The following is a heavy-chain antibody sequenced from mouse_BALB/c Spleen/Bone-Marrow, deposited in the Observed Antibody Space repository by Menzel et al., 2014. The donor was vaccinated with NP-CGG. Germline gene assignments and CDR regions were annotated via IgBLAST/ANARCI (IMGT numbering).Heavy chain of an antibody. J-gene: IGHJ2*01. CDR3: ARLGYYGYFVD. CDR2: INPESSTI. D-gene: IGHD2-3*01. CDR1: GFDFRGYW. V-gene: IGHV4-1*02. Sequence: EVQLVESGGGLVQPGGSLKLSCAASGFDFRGYWMSWVRQAPGKGLEWIGEINPESSTINYTPSLKDKFIISRDNAKNTQFLQMRKVRSEDAGLYYCARLGYYGYFVDWGQGTTLTVSS.